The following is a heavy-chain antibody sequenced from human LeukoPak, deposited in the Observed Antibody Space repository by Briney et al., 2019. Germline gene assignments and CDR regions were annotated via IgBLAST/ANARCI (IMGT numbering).Heavy chain of an antibody. CDR2: IYYSGST. CDR1: GGSVSSGSYY. D-gene: IGHD6-19*01. V-gene: IGHV4-61*01. J-gene: IGHJ4*02. Sequence: PSETLSLTCTVSGGSVSSGSYYWSWIRQPPGKGLEWIGYIYYSGSTNYNPSLKSRVTISVDTSKNQFSLKLSSVTAADTAVYYCARVVAVAGTDYFDYWGQGTLVTVSS. CDR3: ARVVAVAGTDYFDY.